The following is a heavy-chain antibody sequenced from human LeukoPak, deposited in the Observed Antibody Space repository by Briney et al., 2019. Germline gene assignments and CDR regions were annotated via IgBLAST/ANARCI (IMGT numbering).Heavy chain of an antibody. Sequence: SETLSLTCTVSGGSIDTYYWSWIRQPPGKGLEWIAYISDIGSINYNPSLKSRVTISLDTSKNQFSLKLSSVTAADTAVYYCAGHHPRNTVDFWGQGTLVTVSS. CDR3: AGHHPRNTVDF. J-gene: IGHJ4*02. CDR1: GGSIDTYY. V-gene: IGHV4-59*08. D-gene: IGHD2/OR15-2a*01. CDR2: ISDIGSI.